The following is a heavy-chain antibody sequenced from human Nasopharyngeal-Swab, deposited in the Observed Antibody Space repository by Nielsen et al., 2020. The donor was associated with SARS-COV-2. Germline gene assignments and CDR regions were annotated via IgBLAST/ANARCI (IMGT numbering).Heavy chain of an antibody. CDR3: ARGAGMDV. V-gene: IGHV3-23*01. J-gene: IGHJ6*02. Sequence: GRQAPGKGLEWVSGINSGAGGTTYYADSVKGRFTVSRDNSKNMFYVQMNSLRAEDPAVYYCARGAGMDVWGQGTTVTVSS. CDR2: INSGAGGTT.